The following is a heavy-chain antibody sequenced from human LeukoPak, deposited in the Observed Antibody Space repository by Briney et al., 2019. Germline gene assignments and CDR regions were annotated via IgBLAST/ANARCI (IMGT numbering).Heavy chain of an antibody. J-gene: IGHJ4*02. D-gene: IGHD1-26*01. CDR2: ISWDGGST. V-gene: IGHV3-43D*03. Sequence: PGGSLRLSCAASGFTFDDYAMHWVRQAPGKGLEWVSLISWDGGSTYYADSVKGRFTISRDNSKNSLYLQMNSLRAEDTALYYCAKSEYSGSYPSLDYWGQGTLVTVSS. CDR3: AKSEYSGSYPSLDY. CDR1: GFTFDDYA.